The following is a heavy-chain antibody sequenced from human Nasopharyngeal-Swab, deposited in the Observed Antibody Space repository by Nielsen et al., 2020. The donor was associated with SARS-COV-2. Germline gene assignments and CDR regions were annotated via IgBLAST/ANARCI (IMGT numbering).Heavy chain of an antibody. J-gene: IGHJ3*02. CDR3: ARDSGSYGVGAFDI. V-gene: IGHV3-73*01. CDR2: IRSKANSYAT. D-gene: IGHD1-26*01. Sequence: GGSLRLSCAASGFTFSGSAMHWVRQASGKGLEWVDRIRSKANSYATAYAVSVKGRFTISRDDSKNTAYLQMNSLKTEDTAVYYCARDSGSYGVGAFDIWGQGTMVTVSS. CDR1: GFTFSGSA.